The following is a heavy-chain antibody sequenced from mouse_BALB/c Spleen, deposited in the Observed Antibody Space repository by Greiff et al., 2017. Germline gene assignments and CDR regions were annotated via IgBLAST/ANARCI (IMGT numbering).Heavy chain of an antibody. CDR2: INPYNDGT. V-gene: IGHV1-14*01. J-gene: IGHJ3*01. D-gene: IGHD2-3*01. Sequence: VQLQQSGPELVKPGASVKMSCKASGYTFTSYVMHWVKQKPGQGLEWIGYINPYNDGTKYNEKFKGKATLTSDKSSSTAYMELSSLTSEDSAVYYCARGGYDDGYYAAYWGQGTLVTVSA. CDR1: GYTFTSYV. CDR3: ARGGYDDGYYAAY.